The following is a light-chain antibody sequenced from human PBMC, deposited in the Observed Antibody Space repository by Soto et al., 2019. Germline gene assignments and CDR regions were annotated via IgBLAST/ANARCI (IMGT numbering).Light chain of an antibody. CDR1: NLGSKS. CDR2: YDS. J-gene: IGLJ1*01. Sequence: SYELTQPPSVSVAPGKTARITCGGNNLGSKSVQWYRQKPGQAPVLVIYYDSDRPPGIPERFSGSNSGNTATLTISRVEAGDEADYYCQVWDSSSDHYVFGTGTKLTVL. CDR3: QVWDSSSDHYV. V-gene: IGLV3-21*04.